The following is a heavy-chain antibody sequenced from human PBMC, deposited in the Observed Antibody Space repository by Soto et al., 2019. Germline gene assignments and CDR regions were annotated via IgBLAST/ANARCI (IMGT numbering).Heavy chain of an antibody. CDR2: IYYSGSA. J-gene: IGHJ6*02. CDR3: ARHGVDYGDYASYYYYGMDV. V-gene: IGHV4-39*01. CDR1: GGSISSGPYY. D-gene: IGHD4-17*01. Sequence: PSETLSLTCPVAGGSISSGPYYWGWIRQPPGKGLDWIGFIYYSGSAYYNPSLKSRVTISIDTSKNQFSLKLTSVTAADTAVFYCARHGVDYGDYASYYYYGMDVWGRGTTVTVSS.